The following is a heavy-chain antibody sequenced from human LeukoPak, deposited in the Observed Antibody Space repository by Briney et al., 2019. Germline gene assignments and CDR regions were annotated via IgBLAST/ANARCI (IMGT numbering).Heavy chain of an antibody. D-gene: IGHD3-22*01. V-gene: IGHV3-23*01. J-gene: IGHJ6*02. Sequence: GGSLRLSCAASGFTFSSYAMSWVRQAPGKGLEWVSAISGRGGSTYYADSVKGRFTISRDNSKNTLYLQMNSLRAEDTAVYYCAKDLTMIVVVIRGDGMDVWGQGTTVTVSS. CDR2: ISGRGGST. CDR3: AKDLTMIVVVIRGDGMDV. CDR1: GFTFSSYA.